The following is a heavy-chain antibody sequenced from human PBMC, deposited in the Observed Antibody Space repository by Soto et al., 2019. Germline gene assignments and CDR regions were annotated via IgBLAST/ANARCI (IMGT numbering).Heavy chain of an antibody. CDR1: QFSFSSYW. CDR3: VREPWGFSGTWYDY. J-gene: IGHJ4*02. V-gene: IGHV3-74*01. CDR2: INHDGSKT. Sequence: GGSLRLSCAASQFSFSSYWMHWVRQVPGKGPAWVSRINHDGSKTEYADSVKGRFTISRDNTNNTLYLQMNSLRVGDTAMYYCVREPWGFSGTWYDYWGQGTLVTVSS. D-gene: IGHD6-13*01.